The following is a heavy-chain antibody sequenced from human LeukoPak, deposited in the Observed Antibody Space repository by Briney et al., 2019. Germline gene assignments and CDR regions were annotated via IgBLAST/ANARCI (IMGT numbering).Heavy chain of an antibody. D-gene: IGHD1-26*01. V-gene: IGHV1-18*01. CDR3: AWGASDFDY. CDR2: INAYNSNT. Sequence: ASVKLSCNASGYTFTSYGINWVRHGPGQGLERMGCINAYNSNTNYAQKLQGRVTMTTDTSTSTCYMELRSLRSHDTAVYCCAWGASDFDYWGQGTLVSVSS. J-gene: IGHJ4*02. CDR1: GYTFTSYG.